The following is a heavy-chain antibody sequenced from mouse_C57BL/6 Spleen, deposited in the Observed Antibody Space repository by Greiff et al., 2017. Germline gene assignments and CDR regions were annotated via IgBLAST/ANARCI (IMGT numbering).Heavy chain of an antibody. D-gene: IGHD2-12*01. J-gene: IGHJ2*01. Sequence: VQLLQSGPELVKPGASVKIPCKASGYTFTDYNMDWVKQSHGKSLEWIGDINPNNGGTIYNQKVKGKATLTVDNPSSTDNMALRSLTTEDTAVYYCERSDYNILGYWGQGTTLTVSS. CDR3: ERSDYNILGY. V-gene: IGHV1-18*01. CDR1: GYTFTDYN. CDR2: INPNNGGT.